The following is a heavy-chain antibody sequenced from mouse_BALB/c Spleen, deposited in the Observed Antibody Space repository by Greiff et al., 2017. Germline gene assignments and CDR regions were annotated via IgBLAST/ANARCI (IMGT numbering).Heavy chain of an antibody. D-gene: IGHD1-1*01. J-gene: IGHJ4*01. Sequence: EVKLMESGGGLVQPGGCRKLSCAASGFTFSSFGMHWVRQAPEKGLEWVAYISSGSSTIYYADTVKGRFTISRDNPKNTLFLQMTSLRSEDTAIYYCARTVVALYYYAMDYWGQGTSVTVSS. CDR2: ISSGSSTI. CDR1: GFTFSSFG. CDR3: ARTVVALYYYAMDY. V-gene: IGHV5-17*02.